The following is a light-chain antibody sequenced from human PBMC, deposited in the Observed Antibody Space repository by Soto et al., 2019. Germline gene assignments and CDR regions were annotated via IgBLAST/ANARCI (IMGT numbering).Light chain of an antibody. J-gene: IGLJ2*01. V-gene: IGLV2-11*01. CDR3: SSYAGSYTLV. CDR1: SSDVGGYDY. CDR2: DVT. Sequence: QSALTQPRSVSGSPGQSVTISCTGTSSDVGGYDYVSWYQQHPGKAPKLMIYDVTKRPSGVPSGVPDRFSGSKSGNTASLTISGLQADDEADYYCSSYAGSYTLVFGGGTKVTVL.